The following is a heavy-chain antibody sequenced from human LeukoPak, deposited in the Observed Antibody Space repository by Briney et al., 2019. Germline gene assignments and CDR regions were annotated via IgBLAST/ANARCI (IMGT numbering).Heavy chain of an antibody. CDR1: GYTFASYG. D-gene: IGHD3-22*01. J-gene: IGHJ3*01. CDR2: ISAYSTNT. Sequence: ASVRVSCKASGYTFASYGVGWLRQAPGQGLEWLGWISAYSTNTLYAQSLQGRVTMTADTLTKTAYMGLRSLRSDDTAMYYCARDLAHDYYDSSYAAFDVWGQGTMVTVSS. V-gene: IGHV1-18*01. CDR3: ARDLAHDYYDSSYAAFDV.